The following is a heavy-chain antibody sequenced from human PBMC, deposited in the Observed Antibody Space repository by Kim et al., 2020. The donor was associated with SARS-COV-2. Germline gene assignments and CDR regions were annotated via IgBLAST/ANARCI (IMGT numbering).Heavy chain of an antibody. Sequence: SETLSLTCTVSGGSISSSSYYWGWIRQPPGKGLEWIGSIYYSGSTYYNPSLKSRVTISVDTSKNQFSLKLSSVTAADTAVYYCARHDRLDYYGMDVWGQGTTVTVSS. J-gene: IGHJ6*02. D-gene: IGHD6-25*01. CDR3: ARHDRLDYYGMDV. CDR1: GGSISSSSYY. V-gene: IGHV4-39*01. CDR2: IYYSGST.